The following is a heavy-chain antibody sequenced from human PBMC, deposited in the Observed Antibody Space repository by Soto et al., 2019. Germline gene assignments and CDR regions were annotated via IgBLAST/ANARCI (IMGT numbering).Heavy chain of an antibody. D-gene: IGHD3-3*01. CDR1: GGTFSSYA. J-gene: IGHJ6*03. Sequence: SVNVSCKASGGTFSSYAISWVRQAPGQGLEWMGGIIPIFGTANYAQKFQGRVTITADKSTSPAYMELSSLRSEDTAVYYCARGNNYPGVTIFGVVIDLSYYMDVWGKGTTVTVSS. CDR3: ARGNNYPGVTIFGVVIDLSYYMDV. CDR2: IIPIFGTA. V-gene: IGHV1-69*06.